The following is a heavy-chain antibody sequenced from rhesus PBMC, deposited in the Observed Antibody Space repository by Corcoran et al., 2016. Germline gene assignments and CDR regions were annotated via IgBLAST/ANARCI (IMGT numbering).Heavy chain of an antibody. D-gene: IGHD3-9*01. V-gene: IGHV4-106*01. J-gene: IGHJ4*01. CDR3: ARAHYWARANDY. CDR2: IYGSGGVT. Sequence: QVQLQDSGPGLVKPSETLSLTCAVSGGSISDDYYWSWIRQPPGKGLEWIGYIYGSGGVTNYNPSLKNRVTISLDTSKNQFSLKLSSVTAADTAVYYWARAHYWARANDYWGQGVLVTVSS. CDR1: GGSISDDYY.